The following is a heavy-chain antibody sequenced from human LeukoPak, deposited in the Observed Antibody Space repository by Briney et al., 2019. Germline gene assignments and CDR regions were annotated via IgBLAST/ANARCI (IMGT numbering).Heavy chain of an antibody. J-gene: IGHJ4*02. Sequence: PGRSLRLSCAASGFTFSSYAMHWVRQAPGKGLEWVAVISYDGSNKYYADSVKGRFTISRDNSKNTLYLQMNSLRAEDTAVYYCARDNGYSSSWYPGWGQGTLVTVSS. CDR1: GFTFSSYA. CDR3: ARDNGYSSSWYPG. D-gene: IGHD6-13*01. V-gene: IGHV3-30-3*01. CDR2: ISYDGSNK.